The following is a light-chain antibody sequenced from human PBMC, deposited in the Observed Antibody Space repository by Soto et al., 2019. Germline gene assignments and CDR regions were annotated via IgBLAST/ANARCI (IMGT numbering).Light chain of an antibody. CDR3: QQYNSWT. J-gene: IGKJ1*01. Sequence: DIQMTQSPSTLSASVGDRVTITCRASQSISSWLAWYQQKPGKAPKLLIYDASSLESGVPSRFSGSGSGTEFTSTLSSLQPADFATYYCQQYNSWTFGQGTKVEIK. CDR2: DAS. V-gene: IGKV1-5*01. CDR1: QSISSW.